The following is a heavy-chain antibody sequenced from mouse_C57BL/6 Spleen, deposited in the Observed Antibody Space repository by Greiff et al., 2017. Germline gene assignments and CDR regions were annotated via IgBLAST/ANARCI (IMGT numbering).Heavy chain of an antibody. CDR3: ARVDDYDVGDY. CDR2: ISSGSSTI. CDR1: GFTFSDYG. V-gene: IGHV5-17*01. Sequence: EVKLMESGGGLVKPGGSLKLSCAASGFTFSDYGMHWVRQAPEKGLGWVAYISSGSSTIYYADTVKGRFTISRDNAKNTLFLQMTSLRSEDTAMYYCARVDDYDVGDYWGQGTTLTVSS. D-gene: IGHD2-4*01. J-gene: IGHJ2*01.